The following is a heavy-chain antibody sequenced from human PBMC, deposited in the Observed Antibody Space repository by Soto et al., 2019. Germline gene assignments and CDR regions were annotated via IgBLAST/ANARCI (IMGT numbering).Heavy chain of an antibody. J-gene: IGHJ4*02. CDR2: IYPSGTT. Sequence: QLQLQESGSGLVKPSQTLSLTCGVSGGSICSGDYSWSWIRQPPGKGLEWIGHIYPSGTTYYNPSLKSRVNIATDRSNYQFSLKLTSVTAADTAVYYCARVADGDPLDHWGQGTLITVSS. CDR1: GGSICSGDYS. CDR3: ARVADGDPLDH. V-gene: IGHV4-30-2*01. D-gene: IGHD4-17*01.